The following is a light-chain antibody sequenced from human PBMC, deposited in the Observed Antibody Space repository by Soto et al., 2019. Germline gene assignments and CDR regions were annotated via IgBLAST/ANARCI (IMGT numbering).Light chain of an antibody. Sequence: EIVLTQSPGTLSLSPGKRATLSCRASQSISSSYLAWYQQRPGQAPRLLIYGASSRATGIPDRFSGSGSGTEFTLTIRRLEPEDFAVYYCQQYGSSSWTFGQGTKVEIK. V-gene: IGKV3-20*01. J-gene: IGKJ1*01. CDR1: QSISSSY. CDR2: GAS. CDR3: QQYGSSSWT.